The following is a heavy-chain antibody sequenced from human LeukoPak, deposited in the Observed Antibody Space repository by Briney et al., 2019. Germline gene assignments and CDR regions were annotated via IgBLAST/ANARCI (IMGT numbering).Heavy chain of an antibody. D-gene: IGHD3-3*01. J-gene: IGHJ6*03. V-gene: IGHV1-69*05. Sequence: SVKVSCKASGGTFSSYAISWVRQAPGQGLEWMGGIIPMFGTTNYSQTFQGRGTITTDESTSTAYMELSSLRSEDTAVYYCSRDRGIDFGVPICGYYYYMDVWGKGTTVTVSS. CDR2: IIPMFGTT. CDR3: SRDRGIDFGVPICGYYYYMDV. CDR1: GGTFSSYA.